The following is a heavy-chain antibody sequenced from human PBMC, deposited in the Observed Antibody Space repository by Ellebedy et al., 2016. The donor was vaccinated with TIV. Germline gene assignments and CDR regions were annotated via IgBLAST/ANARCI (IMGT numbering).Heavy chain of an antibody. CDR1: GFNFSSYW. V-gene: IGHV3-7*01. D-gene: IGHD4-17*01. J-gene: IGHJ5*02. Sequence: GESLKISCAASGFNFSSYWMTWVRQAPGKGLEWVAKIRQEGDEIYYVESVKGRFTISSDNAKNSLFLQMNSLRVEETAVYYCARRASYGDYAVQVNPWFDPWGQGTLVTVSS. CDR3: ARRASYGDYAVQVNPWFDP. CDR2: IRQEGDEI.